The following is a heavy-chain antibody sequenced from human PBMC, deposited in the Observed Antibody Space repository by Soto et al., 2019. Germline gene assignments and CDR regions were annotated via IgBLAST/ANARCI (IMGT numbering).Heavy chain of an antibody. CDR1: GFTFSSYA. CDR2: ISGSGGST. J-gene: IGHJ6*02. V-gene: IGHV3-23*01. Sequence: GESLKISCAASGFTFSSYAMSWVRQAPGKGLEWVSAISGSGGSTYYADSVKGRFTISRDNSKNTLYLQMNSLRAEDTAVYYCAKVVANSSYSSRYDYYGMDVWGQGTTVTVSS. D-gene: IGHD6-19*01. CDR3: AKVVANSSYSSRYDYYGMDV.